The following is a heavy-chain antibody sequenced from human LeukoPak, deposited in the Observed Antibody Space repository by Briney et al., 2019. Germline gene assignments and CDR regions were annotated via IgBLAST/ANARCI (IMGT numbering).Heavy chain of an antibody. V-gene: IGHV3-23*01. J-gene: IGHJ4*02. CDR3: ARRLVTAGITDFFDS. D-gene: IGHD2-2*01. CDR2: ISPAGDST. CDR1: GFTFSDYS. Sequence: GGSLRLSCTASGFTFSDYSMSWVRQAPGAGLEWVSAISPAGDSTTDADSVKGRCTISRDNSKSTLYLQMNGLTAEDTALYYCARRLVTAGITDFFDSWGQGTLVSVSS.